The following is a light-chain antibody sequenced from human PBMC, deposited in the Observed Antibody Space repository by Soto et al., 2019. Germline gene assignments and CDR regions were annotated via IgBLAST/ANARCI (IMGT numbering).Light chain of an antibody. CDR2: AAS. V-gene: IGKV1-39*01. CDR3: QQSYSSPPT. Sequence: DIQMTQFPSSLSASVGDRVTITCRASQSISNHLNWYQQKPGKAPKLLIFAASSLQSGVPSRFSGSRSGPDFTLTISSLQPEDFATYYCQQSYSSPPTFGQGTKVDIK. J-gene: IGKJ1*01. CDR1: QSISNH.